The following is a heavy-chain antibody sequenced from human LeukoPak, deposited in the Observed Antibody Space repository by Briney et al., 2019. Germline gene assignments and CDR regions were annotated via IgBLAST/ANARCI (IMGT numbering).Heavy chain of an antibody. CDR3: AREVISTLSYFDY. Sequence: PGGSLRLSCAASGFTVSSSFICWVRRAPGKGLEWVSFIHRDDKTYYADSVKGRFTMSRDSSKNTLYLQMNSLGADDTAVYYCAREVISTLSYFDYWGQGILVTVSS. V-gene: IGHV3-53*01. D-gene: IGHD2-2*01. J-gene: IGHJ4*02. CDR2: IHRDDKT. CDR1: GFTVSSSF.